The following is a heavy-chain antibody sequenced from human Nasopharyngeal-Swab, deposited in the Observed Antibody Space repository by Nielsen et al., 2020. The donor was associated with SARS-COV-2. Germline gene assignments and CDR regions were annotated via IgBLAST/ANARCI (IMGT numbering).Heavy chain of an antibody. CDR1: GFTFTSSA. CDR3: AATLVAGGKGENYYYGMDV. CDR2: IVVGSGST. V-gene: IGHV1-58*01. J-gene: IGHJ6*02. D-gene: IGHD6-19*01. Sequence: SVKVSCKASGFTFTSSAVQWVRQARGQRLEWIGWIVVGSGSTNFAQKFQERVIITRDMSTSTAYMELNRLSSEDTGVYYCAATLVAGGKGENYYYGMDVWGQGTTVTVSS.